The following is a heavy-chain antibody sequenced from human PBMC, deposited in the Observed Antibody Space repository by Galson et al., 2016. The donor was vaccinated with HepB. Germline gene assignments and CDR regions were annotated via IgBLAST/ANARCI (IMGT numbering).Heavy chain of an antibody. V-gene: IGHV4-31*03. CDR2: IYYSGST. D-gene: IGHD4-17*01. CDR1: GGSISSGGYY. CDR3: ARRYGDFGGPFDY. Sequence: TLSLTCSVSGGSISSGGYYWNWIRQHPGKGLEWIGYIYYSGSTYYKPSLKSRISISIDTSKNQFTLKLNSVTAADTAVYYCARRYGDFGGPFDYWGQGTLVTVSS. J-gene: IGHJ4*02.